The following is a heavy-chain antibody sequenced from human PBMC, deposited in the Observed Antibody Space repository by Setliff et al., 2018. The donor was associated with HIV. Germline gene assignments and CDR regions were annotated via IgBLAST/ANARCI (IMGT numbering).Heavy chain of an antibody. J-gene: IGHJ3*02. CDR1: GYTFSTNA. CDR2: INPNSGGT. CDR3: ARTFRVVTVDAFDI. D-gene: IGHD3-10*01. V-gene: IGHV1-2*02. Sequence: ASVKVSCKAFGYTFSTNAIHWVRQAPGQRLGWMGWINPNSGGTNYAQKFQGRVAMTRDTSISTAYMELSRLRSDDTAVYYCARTFRVVTVDAFDIWGQGTMVTVSS.